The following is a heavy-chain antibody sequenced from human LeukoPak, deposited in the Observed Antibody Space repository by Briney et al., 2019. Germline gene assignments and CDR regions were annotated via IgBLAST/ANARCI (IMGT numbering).Heavy chain of an antibody. Sequence: GGSLRLSCAASGFTFSSYWMHWVRHAPGKGLVWVSRINSDGSSTSYADCVKGPFTIARDNDKHTLYLQKNSLRAEDTAVYYCASGYYDFWSGREYNWFDPWGQGTLVTVSS. CDR1: GFTFSSYW. D-gene: IGHD3-3*01. V-gene: IGHV3-74*01. CDR2: INSDGSST. CDR3: ASGYYDFWSGREYNWFDP. J-gene: IGHJ5*02.